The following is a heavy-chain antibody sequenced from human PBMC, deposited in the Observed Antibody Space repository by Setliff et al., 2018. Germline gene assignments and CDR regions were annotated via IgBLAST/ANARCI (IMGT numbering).Heavy chain of an antibody. CDR3: AISTIFGVVSPTPDAFDI. CDR2: IIPIFGTA. J-gene: IGHJ3*02. CDR1: GYTFTSCG. V-gene: IGHV1-69*06. Sequence: GASVKVSCKASGYTFTSCGISWVRQAPGQGLEWMGRIIPIFGTANYAQKFQGRVTITADKSTSTAYMELSSLRSEDTAVYYCAISTIFGVVSPTPDAFDIWGQGTMVTVSS. D-gene: IGHD3-3*01.